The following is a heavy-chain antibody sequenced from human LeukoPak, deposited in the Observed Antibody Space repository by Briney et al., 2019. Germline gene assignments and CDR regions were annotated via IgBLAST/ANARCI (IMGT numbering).Heavy chain of an antibody. V-gene: IGHV4-59*01. CDR2: LHDSGTT. Sequence: SETLSLTCTVSGGSISNYYWSWIRQPPGKGPEWIAFLHDSGTTNHNPSLKSRVTISLDTSKNQFSLKLSSVTAADTAVYYCARAVDQLLSYYYYYYMDVWGKGTTVTVSS. CDR1: GGSISNYY. D-gene: IGHD2-2*01. J-gene: IGHJ6*03. CDR3: ARAVDQLLSYYYYYYMDV.